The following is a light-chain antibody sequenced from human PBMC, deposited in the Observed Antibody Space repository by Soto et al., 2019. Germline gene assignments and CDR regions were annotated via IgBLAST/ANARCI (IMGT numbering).Light chain of an antibody. Sequence: QSALTQPRSMSGSPGQSVAISCTGTSGDVGRYTYVSWYRQLPNKAPKLLIRDVNKRPSGVPDRFSGSKSGNTASLTISGLQAEDEADYYCCSATDDHDVFGTGTKLTVL. CDR3: CSATDDHDV. CDR1: SGDVGRYTY. J-gene: IGLJ1*01. V-gene: IGLV2-11*01. CDR2: DVN.